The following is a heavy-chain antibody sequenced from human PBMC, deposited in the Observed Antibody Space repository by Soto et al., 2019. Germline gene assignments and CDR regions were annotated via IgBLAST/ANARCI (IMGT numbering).Heavy chain of an antibody. J-gene: IGHJ4*02. CDR3: ATWRTGGTTSVHFDY. CDR1: GFTFSSFA. Sequence: QVQLVESGGGVVQPGRSLRLSCGASGFTFSSFAMHWVRQPPGKGLERVAVISNDGSNEYYGDSVKGRFTISRDNSKNTLYMQMNSLRPEDTAVYYCATWRTGGTTSVHFDYWGQGTLGTVSS. CDR2: ISNDGSNE. V-gene: IGHV3-30-3*01. D-gene: IGHD1-1*01.